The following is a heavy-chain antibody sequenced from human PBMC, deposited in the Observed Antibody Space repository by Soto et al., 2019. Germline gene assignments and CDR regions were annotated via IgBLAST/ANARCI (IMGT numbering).Heavy chain of an antibody. CDR2: IHYSGST. V-gene: IGHV4-39*01. J-gene: IGHJ5*02. D-gene: IGHD6-6*01. Sequence: SETLSLTCTVSGGSISSSSYYWGWIRQPPGKGLEWIGSIHYSGSTYYNPSLKSRVTISADTSKNQFTLKPSSVTAADTAVYYCARPRAGAARAFDPWGQGTLVTVSS. CDR3: ARPRAGAARAFDP. CDR1: GGSISSSSYY.